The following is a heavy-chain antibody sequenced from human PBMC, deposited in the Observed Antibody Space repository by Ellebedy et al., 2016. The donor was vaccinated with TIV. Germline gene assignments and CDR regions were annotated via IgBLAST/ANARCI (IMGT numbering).Heavy chain of an antibody. CDR2: IYPGDSDT. CDR3: ARPVWAGGYGSGTYSSYFDC. Sequence: KVSXKGSGYSFTSYWIGWVRQMPGKGLEWMGIIYPGDSDTRYSPSFQGLITISADKSISTAYLQWSSLQASDTAIYYCARPVWAGGYGSGTYSSYFDCWGQGTLVTVSS. CDR1: GYSFTSYW. D-gene: IGHD3-10*01. J-gene: IGHJ4*02. V-gene: IGHV5-51*01.